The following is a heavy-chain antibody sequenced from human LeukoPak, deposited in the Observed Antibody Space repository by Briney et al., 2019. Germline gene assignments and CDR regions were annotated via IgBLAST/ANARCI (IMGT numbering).Heavy chain of an antibody. D-gene: IGHD3-22*01. CDR1: GGSFSGYY. CDR3: ARVSDSSGKEN. Sequence: ETLSLTCAVYGGSFSGYYWSWIRQPPGKGLEWIGEINHSGSTNYNPSLKSRVTISVDTSKNQFSLKLSSVTAADTAVYYCARVSDSSGKENWGQGTLVTVSS. J-gene: IGHJ4*02. V-gene: IGHV4-34*01. CDR2: INHSGST.